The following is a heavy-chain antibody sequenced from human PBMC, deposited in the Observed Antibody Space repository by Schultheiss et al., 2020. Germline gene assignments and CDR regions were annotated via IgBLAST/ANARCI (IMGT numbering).Heavy chain of an antibody. J-gene: IGHJ4*02. CDR2: ISGSGGST. CDR1: GFTFSSYA. V-gene: IGHV3-23*01. Sequence: GGSLRLSCAASGFTFSSYAMSWVRQAPGKGLEWVSAISGSGGSTYYADSVKGRFTISRDNAKNSLFLQMNSPRVDDSGIYYCGRVGPQWSIDYWGQGTLVTVSS. D-gene: IGHD1-26*01. CDR3: GRVGPQWSIDY.